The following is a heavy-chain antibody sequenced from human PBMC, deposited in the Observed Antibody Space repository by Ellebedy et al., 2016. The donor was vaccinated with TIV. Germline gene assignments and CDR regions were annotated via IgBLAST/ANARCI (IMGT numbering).Heavy chain of an antibody. CDR1: GYTFTGYY. V-gene: IGHV1-2*04. Sequence: AASVKVSCKASGYTFTGYYMHWVRQAPGQGLEWMGWINPNSGGTNYAQKSQGWVTMTRDTYISTAYMELSRLRSDDTAVYYSANNLPLTGDFDYWGQGTLVTVSS. CDR2: INPNSGGT. J-gene: IGHJ4*02. CDR3: ANNLPLTGDFDY. D-gene: IGHD7-27*01.